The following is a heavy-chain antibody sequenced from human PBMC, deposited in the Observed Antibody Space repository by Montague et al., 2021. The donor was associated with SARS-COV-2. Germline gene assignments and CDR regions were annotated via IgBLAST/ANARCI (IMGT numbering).Heavy chain of an antibody. CDR3: ARGVDTGVVTVAGGFDS. D-gene: IGHD5-18*01. CDR2: IYRSGSP. V-gene: IGHV4-61*02. CDR1: GGSISSGYYY. Sequence: TLSLTCTVPGGSISSGYYYWSWIRLPAGKGLEWIGRIYRSGSPNYNPSLEIRVVVSVDTSRNQFSMKMTSGTATDTAMYYCARGVDTGVVTVAGGFDSWGQGTLVIVSS. J-gene: IGHJ4*02.